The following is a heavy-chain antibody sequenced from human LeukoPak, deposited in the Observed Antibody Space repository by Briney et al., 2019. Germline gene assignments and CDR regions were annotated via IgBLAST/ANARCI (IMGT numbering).Heavy chain of an antibody. J-gene: IGHJ5*02. CDR1: GGSFSGYY. Sequence: SETLSLTGAVYGGSFSGYYWSWIRQPPGKGLEWIGEINHSGSTNYNPSLKSRVTISVDTSKNQFSLKLSSVTAADTAVYYCARREELSGHNWFDPWGQGTLVTVSS. V-gene: IGHV4-34*01. D-gene: IGHD3-16*02. CDR2: INHSGST. CDR3: ARREELSGHNWFDP.